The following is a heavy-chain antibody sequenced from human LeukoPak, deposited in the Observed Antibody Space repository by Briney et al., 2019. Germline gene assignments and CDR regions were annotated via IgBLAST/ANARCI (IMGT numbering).Heavy chain of an antibody. CDR3: AKTTAMAPFFDY. Sequence: GGSLRLSCAASGFTFSSYAMSWVRQAPGKGLEWVSAIGGSGGSTYYADSVKGRFTISRDNSKNTLYLQMNSLRAEDTAVYYCAKTTAMAPFFDYWGQGTLVTVSS. D-gene: IGHD5-18*01. CDR1: GFTFSSYA. CDR2: IGGSGGST. V-gene: IGHV3-23*01. J-gene: IGHJ4*02.